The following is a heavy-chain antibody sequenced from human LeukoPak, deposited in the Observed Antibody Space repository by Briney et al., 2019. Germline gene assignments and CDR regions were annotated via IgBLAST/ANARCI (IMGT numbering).Heavy chain of an antibody. CDR3: ARVASGSLLR. V-gene: IGHV4-59*01. CDR1: GGSISSYY. Sequence: SETLSLTCTVSGGSISSYYWSWIRQPPGKGLEWIGYIYYSGSTNYNPSLRSRVTISVDTSKNQFSLKLSSVTAADTAVYYCARVASGSLLRWGQGTLVTVSS. J-gene: IGHJ4*02. CDR2: IYYSGST. D-gene: IGHD1-26*01.